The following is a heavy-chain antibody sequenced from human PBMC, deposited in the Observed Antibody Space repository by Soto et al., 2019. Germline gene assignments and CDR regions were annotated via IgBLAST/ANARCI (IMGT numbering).Heavy chain of an antibody. V-gene: IGHV4-34*01. CDR2: INHSGST. Sequence: SETLSLTCAVYGGSFSGYYWSWIRQPPGKGLEWIGEINHSGSTNYNPSLKSRVTISVDTSKNQFSLKLSSVTAADTAVYYCARVGNSSGWANWFDPWGQGTLVTVSS. CDR3: ARVGNSSGWANWFDP. CDR1: GGSFSGYY. J-gene: IGHJ5*02. D-gene: IGHD6-19*01.